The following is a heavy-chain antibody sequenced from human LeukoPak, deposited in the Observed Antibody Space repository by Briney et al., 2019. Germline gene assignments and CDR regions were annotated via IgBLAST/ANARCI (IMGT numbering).Heavy chain of an antibody. V-gene: IGHV3-74*01. CDR1: GFTFGSYW. J-gene: IGHJ4*02. CDR2: INYDGTST. CDR3: AKKANPGFDT. Sequence: GGSLRLSCVASGFTFGSYWMHWVRQAPGKGPVWVSRINYDGTSTTYADSVKGRFTVSRDNGKKTVSLQINSLRPDDTAVYYCAKKANPGFDTWGQGTLVTVSS.